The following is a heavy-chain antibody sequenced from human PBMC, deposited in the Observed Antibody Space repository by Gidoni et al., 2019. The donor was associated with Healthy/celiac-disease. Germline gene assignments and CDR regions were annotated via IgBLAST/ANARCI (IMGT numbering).Heavy chain of an antibody. J-gene: IGHJ4*02. CDR1: GGTFSSFA. D-gene: IGHD6-6*01. CDR3: ARTSIAARPLDY. V-gene: IGHV1-69*04. Sequence: QVQLVQSGAAVKKPGSSVKVSCKASGGTFSSFAISWVRQAPGQGLEWKGRIIPILGIANYAQKFQGRVTITADKSTSTAYMELSSLRSEDTAVYYCARTSIAARPLDYWGQGTLVTVSS. CDR2: IIPILGIA.